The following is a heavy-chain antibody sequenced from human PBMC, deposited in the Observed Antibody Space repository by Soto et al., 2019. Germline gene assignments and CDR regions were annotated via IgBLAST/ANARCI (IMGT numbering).Heavy chain of an antibody. Sequence: QAGGSLRLSCAASGFTFDDYAMHWVRQAPGKGLEWVSGISWNSGSIGYADSVKGRFTISRDNAKNSLYLQMNSLRAEDTALYYCAKDRGLYCSGGSCYYYYGMDVWGQGTTVTVSS. V-gene: IGHV3-9*01. CDR2: ISWNSGSI. CDR3: AKDRGLYCSGGSCYYYYGMDV. J-gene: IGHJ6*02. D-gene: IGHD2-15*01. CDR1: GFTFDDYA.